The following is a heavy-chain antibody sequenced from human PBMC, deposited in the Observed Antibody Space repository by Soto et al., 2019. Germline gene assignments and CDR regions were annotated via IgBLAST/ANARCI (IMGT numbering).Heavy chain of an antibody. CDR2: IHYTGRT. CDR1: GGSVNSYY. D-gene: IGHD3-10*01. J-gene: IGHJ5*02. Sequence: SETLSLTCTVSGGSVNSYYWTWIRQPPGKELEWIGYIHYTGRTNCNPSLKSRITMSVDTSKNQFSLRLSSVTAADTAIYYCARDLTIGGFFDPWGQGTLVTVSS. V-gene: IGHV4-59*02. CDR3: ARDLTIGGFFDP.